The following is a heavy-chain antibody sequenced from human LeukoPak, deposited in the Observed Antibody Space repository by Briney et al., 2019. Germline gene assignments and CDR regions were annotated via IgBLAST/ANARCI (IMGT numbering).Heavy chain of an antibody. CDR3: ARGAEAETSPLDF. CDR2: INPKSGAA. D-gene: IGHD6-13*01. V-gene: IGHV1-2*02. CDR1: GYIFSDYY. Sequence: ASVKVSCKASGYIFSDYYMHWVRQAPGQGLEWLGWINPKSGAADYAQQFRGRVTMTRDTSINTDYMEMKRVTFDDTAVYYCARGAEAETSPLDFWGQGTLVTVSS. J-gene: IGHJ4*02.